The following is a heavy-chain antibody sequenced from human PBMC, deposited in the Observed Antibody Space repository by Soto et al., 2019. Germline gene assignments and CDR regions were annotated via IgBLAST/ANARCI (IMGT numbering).Heavy chain of an antibody. J-gene: IGHJ6*02. V-gene: IGHV1-69*08. Sequence: QVQLVQSGAEVKKPGSSVRVSCKASGTIFSSYTISWVRQAPGQGLEWMGRIIPMLGETNSAQKFQDRVTRTADKSTTTAYMELNSLRLEDTDVYYCARGLGGRMDDWGQGTTVTVSS. CDR3: ARGLGGRMDD. CDR1: GTIFSSYT. D-gene: IGHD3-16*01. CDR2: IIPMLGET.